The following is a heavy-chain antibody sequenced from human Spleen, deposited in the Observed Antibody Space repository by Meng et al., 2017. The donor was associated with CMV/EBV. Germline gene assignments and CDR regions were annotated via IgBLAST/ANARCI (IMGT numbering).Heavy chain of an antibody. CDR3: TTSITIFGVVIIPDY. D-gene: IGHD3-3*01. CDR2: IKSKTDGGTT. J-gene: IGHJ4*02. Sequence: LSLTCAASGFTFSNAWMSWVRQAPGKGLEWVGRIKSKTDGGTTDYAAPVKGRFTISRDDSKNTLYLQMNSLKTEDTAVYYCTTSITIFGVVIIPDYWGQGTLVTVSS. CDR1: GFTFSNAW. V-gene: IGHV3-15*01.